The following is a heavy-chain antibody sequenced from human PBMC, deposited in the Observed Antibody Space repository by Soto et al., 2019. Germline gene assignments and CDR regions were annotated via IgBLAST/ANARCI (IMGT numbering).Heavy chain of an antibody. J-gene: IGHJ4*02. CDR3: AKTLSGTTGTFDY. V-gene: IGHV3-23*01. CDR2: ISGSGGST. Sequence: EVQLLESGGGLVQPGGSLRLSCAAAGFTVSSYAMSWDRQAPGKGLEWVSSISGSGGSTYYADSVKGRFTISRDNSKNTLYLQMNSLRAEDTAVYYYAKTLSGTTGTFDYWGQGTLVTVSS. CDR1: GFTVSSYA. D-gene: IGHD1-7*01.